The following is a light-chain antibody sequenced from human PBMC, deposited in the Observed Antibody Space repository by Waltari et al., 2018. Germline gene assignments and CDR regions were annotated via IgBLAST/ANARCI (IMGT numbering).Light chain of an antibody. J-gene: IGKJ4*01. V-gene: IGKV4-1*01. CDR1: QSLYSSHNKNY. CDR3: QQYYSTPPT. Sequence: DIVMTQSPDSLAVSLGERATINCKSSQSLYSSHNKNYLAWYQQKPGQPPKLLIYWASTRESAVPDRFSGCGYGTDLTLIISSLQAEDVAVYYCQQYYSTPPTFGGGTKVEIK. CDR2: WAS.